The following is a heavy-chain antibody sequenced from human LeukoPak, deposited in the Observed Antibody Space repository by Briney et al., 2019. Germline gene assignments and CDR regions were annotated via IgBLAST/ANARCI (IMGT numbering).Heavy chain of an antibody. CDR2: IYYSGST. CDR3: ARHSLAGAIPDYFDY. Sequence: KPSETLSLTCTVSGGSISSSSYYWGWIRQPPGKGLECIGSIYYSGSTYYNPSLKSRVTISVDTSKNQFSLKLSSVTAADTAAYYCARHSLAGAIPDYFDYWGQGTLVTVSS. CDR1: GGSISSSSYY. J-gene: IGHJ4*02. D-gene: IGHD1-26*01. V-gene: IGHV4-39*01.